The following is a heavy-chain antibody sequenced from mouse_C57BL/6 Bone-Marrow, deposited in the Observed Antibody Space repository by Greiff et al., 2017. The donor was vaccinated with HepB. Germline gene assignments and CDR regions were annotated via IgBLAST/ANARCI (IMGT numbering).Heavy chain of an antibody. CDR2: INYDGSST. J-gene: IGHJ2*01. Sequence: EVMLVESEGGLVQPGSSMKLSCTASGFTFSDYYMAWVRQVPEKGLEWVANINYDGSSTYYLDSLKSRFIISRDNAKNILYLQMSSLKSEDTATYYCARDRNYGSSYWYFDYWGQGTTLTVSS. D-gene: IGHD1-1*01. CDR3: ARDRNYGSSYWYFDY. CDR1: GFTFSDYY. V-gene: IGHV5-16*01.